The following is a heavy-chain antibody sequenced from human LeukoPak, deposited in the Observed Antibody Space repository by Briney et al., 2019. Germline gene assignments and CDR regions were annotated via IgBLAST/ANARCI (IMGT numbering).Heavy chain of an antibody. D-gene: IGHD2-2*01. Sequence: SETLSLTCTVSGGSISSYYWSWIRQPPGKGLEWIGYIYYSGSTNYNPSLKSRVTISVDTSKNQFSLKLSSVTAADTAVYYCARQDIVVVPAAISLGYYYYMDVWGKGTTVTVSS. CDR1: GGSISSYY. CDR2: IYYSGST. J-gene: IGHJ6*03. V-gene: IGHV4-59*08. CDR3: ARQDIVVVPAAISLGYYYYMDV.